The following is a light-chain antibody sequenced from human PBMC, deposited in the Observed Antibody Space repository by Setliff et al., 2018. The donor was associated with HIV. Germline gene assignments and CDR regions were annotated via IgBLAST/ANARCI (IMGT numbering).Light chain of an antibody. V-gene: IGLV2-14*01. Sequence: QSALTQPASVSGSPGQSVTISCTGTSSDVGGYYYVSWYQQYPGKAPKLLIYEVTERPSGVSARFSGFKSGNTASLIISGLQAEDEADYYCSSFGRNSLFVFGSGTKVTVL. J-gene: IGLJ1*01. CDR1: SSDVGGYYY. CDR2: EVT. CDR3: SSFGRNSLFV.